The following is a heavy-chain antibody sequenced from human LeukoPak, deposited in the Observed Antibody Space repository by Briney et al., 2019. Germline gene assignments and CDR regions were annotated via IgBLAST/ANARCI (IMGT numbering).Heavy chain of an antibody. CDR1: GLTFSSYS. J-gene: IGHJ4*02. D-gene: IGHD3-3*01. CDR3: ARDWRSPYYFDY. CDR2: ISSSSSYI. Sequence: PGGSLRLSCAASGLTFSSYSMNWVRQAPGKGLEWVSSISSSSSYIYYADSVKGRFTISRDNAKNSLYLQMNSLRAEDTAVYYCARDWRSPYYFDYWGQGTLVTVSS. V-gene: IGHV3-21*01.